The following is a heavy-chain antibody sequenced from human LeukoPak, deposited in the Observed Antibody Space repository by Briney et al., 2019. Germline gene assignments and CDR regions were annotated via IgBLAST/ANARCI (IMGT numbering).Heavy chain of an antibody. J-gene: IGHJ5*02. CDR1: GYTFTGYY. CDR3: ARARAYGSGNWFDP. Sequence: ASAKVSCKASGYTFTGYYMHWVRQAPGQGLEWMGWINPNSGGTNYAQKFQGRVTMTRDTSISTAYMELSRLRSDDTAVYYCARARAYGSGNWFDPWGQGTLVTVSS. CDR2: INPNSGGT. V-gene: IGHV1-2*02. D-gene: IGHD3-10*01.